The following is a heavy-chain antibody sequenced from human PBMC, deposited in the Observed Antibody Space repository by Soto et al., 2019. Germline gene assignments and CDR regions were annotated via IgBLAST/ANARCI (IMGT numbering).Heavy chain of an antibody. CDR1: GGSFSGYY. CDR3: AKYQLLYAFDI. V-gene: IGHV4-34*01. D-gene: IGHD2-2*01. Sequence: QVQLQQWGAGLLKTSETLSLTCAVYGGSFSGYYWTWIRQPPGKGLEWIGEINHSGSTNYNPSLKSRVTISVDTSKNQFSLKLSSVTAADTAVYYCAKYQLLYAFDIWGQGTMVTVSS. CDR2: INHSGST. J-gene: IGHJ3*02.